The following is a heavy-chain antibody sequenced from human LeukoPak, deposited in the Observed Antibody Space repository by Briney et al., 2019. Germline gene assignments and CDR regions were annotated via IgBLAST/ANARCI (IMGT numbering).Heavy chain of an antibody. V-gene: IGHV6-1*01. Sequence: SQTLSLTCAISGDSVSSNSAARNWIRQSPSRGLEWLGRTYYRSKWYNDYAVSVKSRITINPDTSKNQFSLQLNSVTPEDTAVYYCARLGMGSGWLGAYYYYYGMDVWGKGTTVTVSS. CDR3: ARLGMGSGWLGAYYYYYGMDV. J-gene: IGHJ6*04. CDR1: GDSVSSNSAA. D-gene: IGHD6-19*01. CDR2: TYYRSKWYN.